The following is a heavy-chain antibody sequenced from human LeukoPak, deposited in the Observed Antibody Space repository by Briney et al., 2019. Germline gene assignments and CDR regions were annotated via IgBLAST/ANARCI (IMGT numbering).Heavy chain of an antibody. J-gene: IGHJ4*02. CDR3: ARETYYSNYRY. Sequence: SETLSLTCTISGGSISSGDYHWSWIRQPPGKGLEWIGYIYYSGSTNYNPSLKSRVTISVDTSKNQFSLKLSSVTAADTAVYYCARETYYSNYRYWGQGTLVTVSS. CDR2: IYYSGST. CDR1: GGSISSGDYH. D-gene: IGHD4-11*01. V-gene: IGHV4-30-4*08.